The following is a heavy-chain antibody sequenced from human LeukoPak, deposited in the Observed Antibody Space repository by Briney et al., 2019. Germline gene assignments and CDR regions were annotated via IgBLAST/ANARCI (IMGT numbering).Heavy chain of an antibody. D-gene: IGHD2-8*01. Sequence: SETLSLTCTVSGGSISSYYWSWIRQPPGKGLEWIGYIYYSGSTNYNPSLKSRVTISVDTSKNQFSLKLSSVTAADTAVYYCARDGMLGDAFDIWGQGTMVTVSS. CDR2: IYYSGST. CDR3: ARDGMLGDAFDI. CDR1: GGSISSYY. V-gene: IGHV4-59*01. J-gene: IGHJ3*02.